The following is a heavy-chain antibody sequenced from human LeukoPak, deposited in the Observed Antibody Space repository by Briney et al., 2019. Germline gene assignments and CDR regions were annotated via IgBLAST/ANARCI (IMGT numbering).Heavy chain of an antibody. D-gene: IGHD1-7*01. CDR1: GGSITSNF. Sequence: PSETLSLTCTVSGGSITSNFWSWIRQPPGKGLEWIGYIYDSGRTNYNPSLKSRVTISEDTSKNQFSLKLNSVTAADTAVYFCARAKPDWNSPDYWGQGTLVTVSS. J-gene: IGHJ4*02. V-gene: IGHV4-59*08. CDR2: IYDSGRT. CDR3: ARAKPDWNSPDY.